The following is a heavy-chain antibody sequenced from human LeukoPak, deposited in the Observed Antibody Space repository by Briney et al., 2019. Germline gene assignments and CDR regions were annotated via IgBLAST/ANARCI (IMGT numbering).Heavy chain of an antibody. V-gene: IGHV4-39*07. CDR2: INHSGST. CDR3: ARVRNWQWLVHQGVDY. Sequence: SETLSLTCTVSGVSISNSRYYWSWIRQPPGKGLEWIGEINHSGSTNYNPSLKSRVTISVDTSKNQFSLKLSSVTAADTAVYYCARVRNWQWLVHQGVDYWGQGTLVTVSS. D-gene: IGHD6-19*01. CDR1: GVSISNSRYY. J-gene: IGHJ4*02.